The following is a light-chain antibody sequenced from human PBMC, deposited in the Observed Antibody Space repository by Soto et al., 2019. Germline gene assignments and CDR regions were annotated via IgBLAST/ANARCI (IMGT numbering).Light chain of an antibody. CDR3: CSYTSSSTVV. CDR1: SSDVGAYNY. V-gene: IGLV2-14*01. Sequence: QSALTQPASVSGSPGQSITISCTGASSDVGAYNYVSWYQQHPGKAPKLMIYEVSNWPSGVSNRFSGSKSGNTASLTISGLQAEDEADYYCCSYTSSSTVVFGGGTKLTVL. J-gene: IGLJ2*01. CDR2: EVS.